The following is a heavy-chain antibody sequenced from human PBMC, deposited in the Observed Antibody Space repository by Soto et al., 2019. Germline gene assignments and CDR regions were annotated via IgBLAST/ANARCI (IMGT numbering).Heavy chain of an antibody. V-gene: IGHV3-64D*06. CDR2: ISSNGGST. J-gene: IGHJ4*02. D-gene: IGHD6-19*01. CDR1: GFTFVSYA. Sequence: WGSLRLSCSASGFTFVSYAIHCVREAPGKGLEYVSAISSNGGSTYYADSVKGRFTISRDNSKNTLYLQMSSLRAEDTAVYYCVTPLAAVAPDYWGQGTLVTVSS. CDR3: VTPLAAVAPDY.